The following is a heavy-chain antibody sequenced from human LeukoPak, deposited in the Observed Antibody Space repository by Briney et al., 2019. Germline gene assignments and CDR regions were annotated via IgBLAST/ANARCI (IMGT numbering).Heavy chain of an antibody. Sequence: GGSLRLSCAASGFTFSSYAMSWVRQAPGKGLEWVSAISGSGGSTYYADSVKGRFTISRDNSENTLYLQMNSLRAEDTAVYYCAKDAALWFGELFLFDYWGQGTLVTVSS. CDR1: GFTFSSYA. J-gene: IGHJ4*02. D-gene: IGHD3-10*01. V-gene: IGHV3-23*01. CDR2: ISGSGGST. CDR3: AKDAALWFGELFLFDY.